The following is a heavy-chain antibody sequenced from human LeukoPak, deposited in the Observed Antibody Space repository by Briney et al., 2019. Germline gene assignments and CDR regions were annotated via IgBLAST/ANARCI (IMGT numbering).Heavy chain of an antibody. D-gene: IGHD2-2*01. CDR2: FDPEDGET. V-gene: IGHV1-24*01. Sequence: ASVKVSCKVSGYTLTELSMHWVRQAPGKGLEWMGGFDPEDGETIYAQKFQGRVTMTEDTSTDTAYMELSSLRSEDTAVYYCATDGGCSSTSCNDYGMDAWGKGTTVTVSS. J-gene: IGHJ6*04. CDR1: GYTLTELS. CDR3: ATDGGCSSTSCNDYGMDA.